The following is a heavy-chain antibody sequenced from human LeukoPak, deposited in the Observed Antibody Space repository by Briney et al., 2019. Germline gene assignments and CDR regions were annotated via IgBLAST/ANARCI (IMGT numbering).Heavy chain of an antibody. V-gene: IGHV3-7*01. J-gene: IGHJ4*02. CDR2: IKQDGSEK. CDR1: GFTFSSYW. CDR3: ARDRGSSWYERFDY. Sequence: GSLRLSCAASGFTFSSYWMSWVRQAPGKGLEWVANIKQDGSEKYYVDSVKGRFTISRDNAKNSLYLQMNSLRAEDTAVYYCARDRGSSWYERFDYWGQGTLVTVSS. D-gene: IGHD6-13*01.